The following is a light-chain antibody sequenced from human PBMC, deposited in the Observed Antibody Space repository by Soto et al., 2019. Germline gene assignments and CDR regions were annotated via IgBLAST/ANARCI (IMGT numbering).Light chain of an antibody. J-gene: IGKJ2*01. CDR1: QSVSSSY. V-gene: IGKV3-20*01. CDR2: GAS. Sequence: EIVLTQSPGTLSLSPGERATLSCRASQSVSSSYLAWYQQKPGQAPRLLIYGASSRATGIPDRFSGSGSGTDFTLTISRLEPEDFALYYCQQYGSSPPYTVAQETKLEIK. CDR3: QQYGSSPPYT.